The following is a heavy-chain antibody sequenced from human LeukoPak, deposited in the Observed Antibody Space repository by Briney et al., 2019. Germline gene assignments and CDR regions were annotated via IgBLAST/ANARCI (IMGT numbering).Heavy chain of an antibody. V-gene: IGHV4-59*08. CDR3: ARRSWYVDY. J-gene: IGHJ4*02. CDR2: IYSSGST. D-gene: IGHD6-13*01. CDR1: GGSLSSYY. Sequence: SETLSLTCTVSGGSLSSYYWSRIRQPPGKGLEWIGYIYSSGSTNYNPSLESRVTISEDTSKNQFSLKLRSVTAADTAIYYCARRSWYVDYWGQGTLVTVSS.